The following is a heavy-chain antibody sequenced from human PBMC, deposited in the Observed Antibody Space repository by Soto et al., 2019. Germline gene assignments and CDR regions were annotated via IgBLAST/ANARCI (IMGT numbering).Heavy chain of an antibody. D-gene: IGHD6-6*01. J-gene: IGHJ5*02. CDR3: ARDQEYSTSGLYWFDL. V-gene: IGHV1-18*04. CDR2: ISAYNGDT. CDR1: GYTFTSFG. Sequence: GPVKVSCKASGYTFTSFGITWVRQAPGQDLEWMGWISAYNGDTNYSPRLQGRITMTTDTSTSTVYMELKSLKSDDTAVYYCARDQEYSTSGLYWFDLWGQGTLVTVSS.